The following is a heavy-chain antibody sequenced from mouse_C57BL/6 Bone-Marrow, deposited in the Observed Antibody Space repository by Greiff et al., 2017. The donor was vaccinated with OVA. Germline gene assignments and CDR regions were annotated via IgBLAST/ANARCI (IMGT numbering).Heavy chain of an antibody. CDR2: IYPGGGYT. V-gene: IGHV1-63*01. Sequence: QVQLQQSGAELVRPGTSVKMSCKASGYTFTNYWIGWAKQRPGHGLEWIGDIYPGGGYTNYNEKFKGKATLTADKSSSTAYMQFSSLTSEDSAIYYCARGIGEYRFAYWGQGTLVTVSA. J-gene: IGHJ3*01. D-gene: IGHD5-1*01. CDR3: ARGIGEYRFAY. CDR1: GYTFTNYW.